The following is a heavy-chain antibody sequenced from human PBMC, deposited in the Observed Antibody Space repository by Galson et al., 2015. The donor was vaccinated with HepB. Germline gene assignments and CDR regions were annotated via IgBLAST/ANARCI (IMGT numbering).Heavy chain of an antibody. D-gene: IGHD5-18*01. Sequence: SLRLSCAASGFTFSNASMSWVRQAPGQGLEWVGRIKSKTDGGTTEYAAPVKGRFTISRDDSKNTLYLQMNSLKTEDTAVYDCTSEVYSYGATYYYYDMDVWGQGTTVTVSS. CDR2: IKSKTDGGTT. CDR1: GFTFSNAS. J-gene: IGHJ6*02. CDR3: TSEVYSYGATYYYYDMDV. V-gene: IGHV3-15*01.